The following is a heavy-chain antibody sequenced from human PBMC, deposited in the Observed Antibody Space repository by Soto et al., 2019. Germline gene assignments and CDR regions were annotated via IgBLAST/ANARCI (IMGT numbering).Heavy chain of an antibody. Sequence: QVQLVQSGAEVKKPGSSVKVSCKASGGTFRSYAINWVRQATGQGLEWMGGIITIFGTSNYAQEFQGRDKISADVCTSTAYMVLSGLGSEDTAVYYCERDIRFEPWGQGTLVTVSS. CDR2: IITIFGTS. CDR3: ERDIRFEP. V-gene: IGHV1-69*01. D-gene: IGHD2-2*02. J-gene: IGHJ5*02. CDR1: GGTFRSYA.